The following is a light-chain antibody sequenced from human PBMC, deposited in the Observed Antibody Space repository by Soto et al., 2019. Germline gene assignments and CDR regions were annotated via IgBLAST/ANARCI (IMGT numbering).Light chain of an antibody. CDR3: QRYNNWPLT. J-gene: IGKJ4*01. CDR1: QGIGDT. V-gene: IGKV3-15*01. Sequence: EIVLTQSPAALSVSPGERVTLSCRASQGIGDTLAWYQQKPGQTPRLLIYDSSTRAIGIPIRFSGSRSGTEFILTIHGLQFEDLAVYNCQRYNNWPLTFGGGTKVEIK. CDR2: DSS.